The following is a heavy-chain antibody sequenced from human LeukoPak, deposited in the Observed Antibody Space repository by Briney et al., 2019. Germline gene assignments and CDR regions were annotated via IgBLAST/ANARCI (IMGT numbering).Heavy chain of an antibody. CDR2: MNPNSGNT. V-gene: IGHV1-8*03. D-gene: IGHD3-22*01. J-gene: IGHJ4*02. CDR1: GYTFTSYD. CDR3: ARGPLDSSGYYFDY. Sequence: ASVKVSCKASGYTFTSYDINWVQQATGQGLEWMGWMNPNSGNTGYAQKFQGRVTITRNTSISTAYMELSSLRSEDTAVYYCARGPLDSSGYYFDYWGQGTLVTVSS.